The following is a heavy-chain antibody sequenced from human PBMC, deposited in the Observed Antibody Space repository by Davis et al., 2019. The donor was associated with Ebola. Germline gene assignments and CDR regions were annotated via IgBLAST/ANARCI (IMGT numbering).Heavy chain of an antibody. Sequence: GESLKISCAASGFTFDDYAMHWVRQAPGKGLEWVSLISGDGGSTHYADSVKGRFTISRDNSKNSLYLQMNSLRTEDTALYYCAKDGTGGVWFGEFYYGMDVWGQGTTVTVSS. D-gene: IGHD3-10*01. CDR2: ISGDGGST. CDR3: AKDGTGGVWFGEFYYGMDV. CDR1: GFTFDDYA. J-gene: IGHJ6*02. V-gene: IGHV3-43*02.